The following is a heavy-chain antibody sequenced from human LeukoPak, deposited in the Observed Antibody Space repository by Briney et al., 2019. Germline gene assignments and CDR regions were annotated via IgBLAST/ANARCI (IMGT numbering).Heavy chain of an antibody. V-gene: IGHV1-58*02. CDR3: AAERGGTAMVEPGFDY. CDR2: IVVGSGNT. Sequence: SVKVSCKASGFTSTSSAMQWVRQARGQRLEWIGWIVVGSGNTNYAQKFQERVTITRDMSTSTAYMELSSLRSEDTAVYYCAAERGGTAMVEPGFDYWGQGTLVTVSS. J-gene: IGHJ4*02. CDR1: GFTSTSSA. D-gene: IGHD5-18*01.